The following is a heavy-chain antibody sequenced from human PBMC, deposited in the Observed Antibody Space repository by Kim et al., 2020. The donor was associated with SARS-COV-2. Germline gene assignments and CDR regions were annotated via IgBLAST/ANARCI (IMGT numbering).Heavy chain of an antibody. V-gene: IGHV4-59*13. CDR2: IYYSGST. CDR1: GGSISSYY. D-gene: IGHD2-2*01. CDR3: ARLPVPNAFDI. J-gene: IGHJ3*02. Sequence: SETLSLTCTVSGGSISSYYWSWIRQPPGKGLEWIGYIYYSGSTNYNPSLKSRVTISVDTSKNQFSLKLSSVTAADTAVYYCARLPVPNAFDIWGQGTMVT.